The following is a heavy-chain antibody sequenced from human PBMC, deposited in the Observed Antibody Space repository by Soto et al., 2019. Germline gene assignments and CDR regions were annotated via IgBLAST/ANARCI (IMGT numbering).Heavy chain of an antibody. CDR1: GFTFSNYA. D-gene: IGHD3-10*01. CDR2: ISESGSSA. J-gene: IGHJ5*02. Sequence: EVQVLASGGGLEQPGGSLRLSCAASGFTFSNYAMGWVRQAPGKGLEWVSSISESGSSAYYRDSVKGRFTISRDNSXXTQFLQMNSLRAEDTALYYCAKANRGPGSYGWFDPWGQGTLVTVSS. V-gene: IGHV3-23*01. CDR3: AKANRGPGSYGWFDP.